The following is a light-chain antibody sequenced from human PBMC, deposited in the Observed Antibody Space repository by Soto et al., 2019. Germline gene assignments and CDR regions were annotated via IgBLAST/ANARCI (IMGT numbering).Light chain of an antibody. V-gene: IGKV3-20*01. Sequence: PFPCTLHWPPGEQAPLCGTALQRVSRSYLAWYQQNPGQAPRLLIYGASSRATGIPDRFSGSGSGTDFTLTISRLEPVDFAVYCCQQYGGSAPITFGQGTRLEIK. CDR2: GAS. J-gene: IGKJ5*01. CDR3: QQYGGSAPIT. CDR1: QRVSRSY.